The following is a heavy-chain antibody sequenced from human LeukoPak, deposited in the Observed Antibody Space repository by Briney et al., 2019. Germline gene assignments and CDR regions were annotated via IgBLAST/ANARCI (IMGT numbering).Heavy chain of an antibody. V-gene: IGHV1-46*01. D-gene: IGHD1-26*01. J-gene: IGHJ5*02. Sequence: ASVKVSCQASGYSFTSYYMHWARQAPGQGLESMGFINPSGSSAAYAQKFQGRLTMTRDMFTSTDYMELTSLTSDDTAVYYCARDNSVGETAWWFDPWGQGTLVTISS. CDR1: GYSFTSYY. CDR3: ARDNSVGETAWWFDP. CDR2: INPSGSSA.